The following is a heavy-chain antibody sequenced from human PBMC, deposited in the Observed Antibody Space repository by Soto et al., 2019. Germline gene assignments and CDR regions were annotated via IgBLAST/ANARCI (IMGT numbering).Heavy chain of an antibody. CDR3: AKNLPRTGRFDY. V-gene: IGHV4-39*01. CDR2: IYYCGKT. Sequence: QLQLHESGPGLVKPSETLSLTCSLSGASITSTTYFWAWIRKTPGKGLEWVGSIYYCGKTHYNPSLKSRATISVDRSRNQFSLEVKSVTAAATAVYYCAKNLPRTGRFDYWGQGTVVTVSS. CDR1: GASITSTTYF. J-gene: IGHJ4*02.